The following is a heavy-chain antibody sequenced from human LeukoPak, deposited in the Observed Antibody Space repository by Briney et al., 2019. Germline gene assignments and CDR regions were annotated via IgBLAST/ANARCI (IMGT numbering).Heavy chain of an antibody. D-gene: IGHD1-26*01. V-gene: IGHV1-2*02. J-gene: IGHJ4*02. CDR1: RYTFTSYY. CDR2: INPNSGGA. CDR3: ARDDSGSYSFDY. Sequence: ASVKVSCKASRYTFTSYYMHWVRQAPGQGLEWMGWINPNSGGANYAQKFQGRVTMTRDTSISTAYMELSRLRSDDTAVYYCARDDSGSYSFDYWGQGTLVTVSS.